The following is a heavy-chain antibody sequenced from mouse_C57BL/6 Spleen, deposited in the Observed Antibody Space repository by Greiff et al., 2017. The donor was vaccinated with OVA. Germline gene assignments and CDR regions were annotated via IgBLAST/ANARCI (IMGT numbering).Heavy chain of an antibody. D-gene: IGHD2-4*01. V-gene: IGHV5-17*01. J-gene: IGHJ2*01. CDR1: GFTFSDYG. CDR2: ISSGSSTI. Sequence: EVMLVESGGGLVKPGGSLKLSCAASGFTFSDYGMHWVRQAPEKGLEWVAYISSGSSTIYYADTVKGRFTISRDNAKNTLFLQMTSLRSEDTAMYYCARGDDYEGYYFDYWGQGTTLTVSS. CDR3: ARGDDYEGYYFDY.